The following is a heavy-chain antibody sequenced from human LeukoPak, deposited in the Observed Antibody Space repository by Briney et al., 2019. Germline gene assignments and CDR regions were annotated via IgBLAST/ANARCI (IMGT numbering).Heavy chain of an antibody. CDR2: IYYSGST. CDR3: ARDRGCSGGSCYYYWFDP. V-gene: IGHV4-59*01. CDR1: GGSISSYY. J-gene: IGHJ5*02. D-gene: IGHD2-15*01. Sequence: PSETLSLTCTVSGGSISSYYWGWIRQPPGKGLEWIGYIYYSGSTNYNPSLKSRVTISVDTSKNQFSLKLSSVTAADTAVYYCARDRGCSGGSCYYYWFDPWGQGTLVTVSS.